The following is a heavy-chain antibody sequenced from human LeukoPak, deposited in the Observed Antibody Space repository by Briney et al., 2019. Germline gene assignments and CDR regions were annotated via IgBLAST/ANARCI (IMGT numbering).Heavy chain of an antibody. D-gene: IGHD3-10*01. J-gene: IGHJ4*02. V-gene: IGHV1-69*05. CDR3: AREFGEPSHSFDY. Sequence: ASVKVSCKASGGTFSSYAISWVRQAPGQGLEWMGRIIPIFGTANYAQKFQGRVTITTDESTSTAYMELSSLRSEDTAVYYCAREFGEPSHSFDYWGQGTLVTVSS. CDR2: IIPIFGTA. CDR1: GGTFSSYA.